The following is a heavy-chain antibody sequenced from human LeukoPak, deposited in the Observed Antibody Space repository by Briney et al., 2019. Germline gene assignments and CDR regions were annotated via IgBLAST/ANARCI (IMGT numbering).Heavy chain of an antibody. V-gene: IGHV1-69*13. D-gene: IGHD3-9*01. CDR3: ARLTGYQHMIDY. CDR2: IIPIFGTA. J-gene: IGHJ4*02. Sequence: SVKVSCKASGGTFSSYAISWVRQAPGQGLEWMGGIIPIFGTANYAQKFQGRVTITADESTSTAYMELSSLRSEDTAVYYCARLTGYQHMIDYWGQGTLVTVSS. CDR1: GGTFSSYA.